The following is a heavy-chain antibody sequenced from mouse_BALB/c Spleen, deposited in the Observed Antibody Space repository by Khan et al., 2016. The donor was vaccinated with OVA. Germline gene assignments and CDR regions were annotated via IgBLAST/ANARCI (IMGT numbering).Heavy chain of an antibody. Sequence: EVELVESGGGLVQPGGSRKLSCAASGFTFSSFGMHWVRQAPEKGLEWVAYISSGSGTIYYADTVKGRFTITRDNPKNTLFLQMTSLRSADTAMYYCSREGTTVLGTWDWDLDVWGAGTTVTVSS. J-gene: IGHJ1*01. V-gene: IGHV5-17*02. CDR3: SREGTTVLGTWDWDLDV. CDR2: ISSGSGTI. D-gene: IGHD1-1*01. CDR1: GFTFSSFG.